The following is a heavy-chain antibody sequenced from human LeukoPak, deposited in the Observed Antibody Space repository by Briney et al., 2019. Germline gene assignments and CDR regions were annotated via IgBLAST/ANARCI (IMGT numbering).Heavy chain of an antibody. CDR3: TRDRYSNM. Sequence: GGSLRLPCVASGFTFSNHWMTWVRQAPGKGLEWVANIKEDGSEIHYVDSVKGRFTISRDNARNSLYLQMNNLRVDDTALYYCTRDRYSNMWGQGTVVTVSS. D-gene: IGHD6-13*01. CDR2: IKEDGSEI. J-gene: IGHJ3*02. V-gene: IGHV3-7*01. CDR1: GFTFSNHW.